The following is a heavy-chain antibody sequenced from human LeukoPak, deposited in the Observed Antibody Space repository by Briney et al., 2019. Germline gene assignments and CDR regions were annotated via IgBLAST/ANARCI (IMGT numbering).Heavy chain of an antibody. J-gene: IGHJ4*02. CDR1: GGSISSGDYY. Sequence: SETLSLTCTVSGGSISSGDYYWSWIRQPPGKGLEWIGYIYYSGSTYYNPSLKSRVTISVDTSKNQFSLKLSSVTAADTAVYYCARDQDYYDSSGYYPSRYFDYWGQGTLVTVSS. V-gene: IGHV4-30-4*01. CDR2: IYYSGST. CDR3: ARDQDYYDSSGYYPSRYFDY. D-gene: IGHD3-22*01.